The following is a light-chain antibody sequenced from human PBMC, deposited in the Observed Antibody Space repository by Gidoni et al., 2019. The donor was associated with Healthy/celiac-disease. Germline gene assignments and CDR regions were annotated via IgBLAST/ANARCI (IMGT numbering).Light chain of an antibody. CDR2: WAS. CDR1: QSVLYSSNNKNY. V-gene: IGKV4-1*01. Sequence: DIVMTQSPDPLAVSLGERATIHYKSSQSVLYSSNNKNYLAWYQQKPGQPPKPLICWASTRESGVPDRFSDSGSGTDFTLTISSLQAEDVAVYYCQQYYSTPKLTFXGXTKVEIK. J-gene: IGKJ4*01. CDR3: QQYYSTPKLT.